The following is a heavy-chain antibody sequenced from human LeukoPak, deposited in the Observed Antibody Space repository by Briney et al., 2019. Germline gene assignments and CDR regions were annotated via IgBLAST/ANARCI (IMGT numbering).Heavy chain of an antibody. V-gene: IGHV3-64D*06. D-gene: IGHD2-2*01. CDR2: IGPNGGDA. J-gene: IGHJ2*01. CDR1: GGSIRSYH. CDR3: AKGRPTTLGYCGRSICADWYFDL. Sequence: ETLSLACTVSGGSIRSYHWSWFRQAPGKGLEYVSVIGPNGGDAYYADSVKGRFTISRDNSKNTLYLQMSSLRAEDTAVYYCAKGRPTTLGYCGRSICADWYFDLWGRGTLLSVSS.